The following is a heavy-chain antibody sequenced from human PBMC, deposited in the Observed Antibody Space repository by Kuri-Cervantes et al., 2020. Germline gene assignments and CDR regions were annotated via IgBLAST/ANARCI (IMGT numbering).Heavy chain of an antibody. CDR2: INWNGGGR. D-gene: IGHD6-19*01. Sequence: GGSLRLSCAASGFTFSSYSMNWVRQGPGKGLEWVSGINWNGGGRGYADSVKGRFTISRDNAKNSLYLQMNSLRDEDTALYYCARAWEGAVAGTLDYWGQGSWVTVSS. J-gene: IGHJ4*02. V-gene: IGHV3-20*04. CDR3: ARAWEGAVAGTLDY. CDR1: GFTFSSYS.